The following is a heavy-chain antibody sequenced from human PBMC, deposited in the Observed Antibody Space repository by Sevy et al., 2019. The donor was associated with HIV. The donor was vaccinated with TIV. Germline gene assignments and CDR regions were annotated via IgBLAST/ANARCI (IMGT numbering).Heavy chain of an antibody. CDR1: GFTFSSYA. Sequence: GGSLRLSCAASGFTFSSYAMSWVRQAPGKGLEWVSAISGSGGSTYYADSVKGQFFISRDNAKNLVYLQMDSLRAEDTAVYYCAREGDTVLVPTAVDAFDFWGQGTMVTVSS. J-gene: IGHJ3*01. CDR2: ISGSGGST. V-gene: IGHV3-23*01. CDR3: AREGDTVLVPTAVDAFDF. D-gene: IGHD2-2*01.